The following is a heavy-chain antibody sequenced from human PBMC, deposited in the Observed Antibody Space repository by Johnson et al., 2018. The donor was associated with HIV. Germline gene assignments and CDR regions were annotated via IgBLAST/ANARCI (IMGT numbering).Heavy chain of an antibody. V-gene: IGHV3-9*01. CDR2: ISWNSGSI. CDR1: GFTFDDYA. CDR3: AKDIEPGGGNFLVGTFHK. D-gene: IGHD6-19*01. J-gene: IGHJ3*02. Sequence: EVQLVESGGGLVQPGRSLRLSCAASGFTFDDYAMHWVRQAPGKGLEWVSGISWNSGSIGYADSVKGRFTISRDNAKNSLYLQMNSLRAEDTALYYCAKDIEPGGGNFLVGTFHKWGQGTMVTVSS.